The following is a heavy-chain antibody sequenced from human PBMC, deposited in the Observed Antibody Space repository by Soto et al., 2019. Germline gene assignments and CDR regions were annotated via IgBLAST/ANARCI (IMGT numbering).Heavy chain of an antibody. Sequence: QVQLVESGGGVVQPGRSLRLSCAASGFTFSSHSIQWVRQAPGKGLEWVAVISYDGSINYYADSVKGRFTISRDNSKNTAYMQMNSVRAEDTAVFYCAREWSTSGDLDYWGQGTLVIVSS. J-gene: IGHJ4*02. CDR3: AREWSTSGDLDY. V-gene: IGHV3-30-3*01. D-gene: IGHD3-10*01. CDR1: GFTFSSHS. CDR2: ISYDGSIN.